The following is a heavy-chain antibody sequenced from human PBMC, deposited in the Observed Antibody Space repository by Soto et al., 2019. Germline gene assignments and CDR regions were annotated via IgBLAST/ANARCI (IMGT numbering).Heavy chain of an antibody. D-gene: IGHD3-10*01. V-gene: IGHV3-11*01. CDR2: ISSSGSTI. CDR3: ARPGVLLWTTQENWFDP. J-gene: IGHJ5*02. Sequence: GGSLRLSCAASGFTFSDYYMSWIRQAPGKGLEWVLYISSSGSTIYYADSVKGRFTISRDNAKNSLYLQMNSLRAEDTAVYYCARPGVLLWTTQENWFDPWGQGTLVTVSS. CDR1: GFTFSDYY.